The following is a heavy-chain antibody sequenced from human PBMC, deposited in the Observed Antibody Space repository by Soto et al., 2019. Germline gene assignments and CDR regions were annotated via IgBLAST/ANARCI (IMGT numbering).Heavy chain of an antibody. CDR2: IYYSGIT. J-gene: IGHJ4*02. V-gene: IGHV4-30-4*01. Sequence: QVQLQESGPGLVKPSQTLSLTCTVSGGSFSSGDYYWRWIRPPPGKGMEWIGDIYYSGITDYNPSLKSRVNISLDTSKNQCSLQLSSVTAADTAVFYGARQYGGYAYYLDAWGQGTLVTVSS. CDR1: GGSFSSGDYY. D-gene: IGHD5-12*01. CDR3: ARQYGGYAYYLDA.